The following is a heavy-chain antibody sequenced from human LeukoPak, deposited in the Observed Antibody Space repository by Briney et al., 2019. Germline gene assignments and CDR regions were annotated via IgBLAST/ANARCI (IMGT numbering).Heavy chain of an antibody. CDR1: GLTVSSTY. Sequence: GGSLRLSCAASGLTVSSTYMSWVRQSPGKGLEWVSIISGGGTTYYADSVKGRFTMSRDNSKNTLYLQMKSLRAEDTAVYYCARDPGGGYCGRTSCSGSWGQGTLVTVSS. CDR2: ISGGGTT. V-gene: IGHV3-53*01. J-gene: IGHJ5*02. D-gene: IGHD2-2*01. CDR3: ARDPGGGYCGRTSCSGS.